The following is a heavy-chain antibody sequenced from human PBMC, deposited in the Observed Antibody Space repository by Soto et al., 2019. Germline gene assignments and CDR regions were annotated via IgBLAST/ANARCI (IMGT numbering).Heavy chain of an antibody. J-gene: IGHJ3*02. CDR1: GFTFSSYA. CDR3: TKDPPYGFDI. Sequence: PGGSLRLSCAASGFTFSSYAMSWVRQAPGKGLEWVSVISGSGGSTHSADSVKGRFTISRDNSKNMLYLQMSSLRAEDTAIYYCTKDPPYGFDICGQGTMLTVSS. CDR2: ISGSGGST. V-gene: IGHV3-23*01.